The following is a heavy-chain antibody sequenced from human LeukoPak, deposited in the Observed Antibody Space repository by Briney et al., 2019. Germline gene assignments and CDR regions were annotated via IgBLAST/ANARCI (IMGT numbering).Heavy chain of an antibody. J-gene: IGHJ4*02. V-gene: IGHV3-23*01. D-gene: IGHD3-22*01. Sequence: GGSLRLSCAASGFTFSSYAMSWVRQAPGKGLKWVSGISGSGDNTYYADSVKGRFTISRDNSKNTLYVQVNSLGTEDTAAYYCAKGSYYDSSGSFYFDYWGQGTLVTVSS. CDR2: ISGSGDNT. CDR3: AKGSYYDSSGSFYFDY. CDR1: GFTFSSYA.